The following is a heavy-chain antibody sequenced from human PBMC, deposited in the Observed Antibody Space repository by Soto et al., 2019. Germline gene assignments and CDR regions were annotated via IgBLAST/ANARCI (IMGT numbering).Heavy chain of an antibody. CDR1: GFTFGSYW. V-gene: IGHV3-7*01. J-gene: IGHJ4*02. D-gene: IGHD3-22*01. Sequence: GGSLRLSCAVSGFTFGSYWMNWVRLIPGKGLEWVAFIKPDGSATYYVDSVKGRFTISRDNAKNSLYLQMNSLRAEDTAVYYCARERATYYYDSSGYFFDYWGQGTLVTVSS. CDR2: IKPDGSAT. CDR3: ARERATYYYDSSGYFFDY.